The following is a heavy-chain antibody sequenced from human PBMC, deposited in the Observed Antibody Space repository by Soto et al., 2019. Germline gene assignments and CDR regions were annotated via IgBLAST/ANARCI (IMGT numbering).Heavy chain of an antibody. CDR3: ARLDKIPPDIDY. V-gene: IGHV4-59*06. J-gene: IGHJ4*02. Sequence: SESLSLTCTVSGGSISSCYLCWICQHPGKGLEWIGYIYYSGSTYYNPSLKSRVTISVDTSKNQFSLKLSSVTAADTAVYYCARLDKIPPDIDYWGQGTLVTVSS. CDR1: GGSISSCY. D-gene: IGHD2-15*01. CDR2: IYYSGST.